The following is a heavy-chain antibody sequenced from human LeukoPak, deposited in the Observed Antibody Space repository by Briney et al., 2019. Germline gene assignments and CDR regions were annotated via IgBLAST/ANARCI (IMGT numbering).Heavy chain of an antibody. Sequence: SETLSLTCTVSGGSISSGNYYWGWIRQPPGKGLEWIGSIYYSGSTYNNPSLKSRVTISVDTSKNHFSLKLSSVTAADTAVYYCASRPTFYYGSGSYPRRFYDYWGQGTLVTVSS. J-gene: IGHJ4*02. CDR3: ASRPTFYYGSGSYPRRFYDY. D-gene: IGHD3-10*01. V-gene: IGHV4-39*02. CDR1: GGSISSGNYY. CDR2: IYYSGST.